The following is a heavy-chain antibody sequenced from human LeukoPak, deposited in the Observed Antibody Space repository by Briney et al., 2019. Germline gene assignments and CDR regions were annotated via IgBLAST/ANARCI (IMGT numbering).Heavy chain of an antibody. CDR1: GGSISSYY. D-gene: IGHD3-9*01. J-gene: IGHJ5*02. CDR2: IYTSGST. CDR3: ARDKRGYDILTGYYKSWFDP. Sequence: PSETLSLTCTVSGGSISSYYWSWIRQPAGKGLEWIGRIYTSGSTNYNPSLKSRVTMSVDTSKNQFSLKLSSVTAADTAVYYCARDKRGYDILTGYYKSWFDPWGQGTLVTVSS. V-gene: IGHV4-4*07.